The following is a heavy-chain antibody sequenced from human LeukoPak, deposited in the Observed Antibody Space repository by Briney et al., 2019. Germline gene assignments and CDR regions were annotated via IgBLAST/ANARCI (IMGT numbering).Heavy chain of an antibody. D-gene: IGHD3-22*01. J-gene: IGHJ4*02. CDR1: GFTFSIYG. Sequence: GGTLRLSCAASGFTFSIYGMSWVRQAPGKGLEWVSAITGSDASTYYADSMKGRFTISRDNSKNTLYLQMNSLRAEDTAVYYCAKYSHDSSGSYDYWGQGTLVTVSS. V-gene: IGHV3-23*01. CDR2: ITGSDAST. CDR3: AKYSHDSSGSYDY.